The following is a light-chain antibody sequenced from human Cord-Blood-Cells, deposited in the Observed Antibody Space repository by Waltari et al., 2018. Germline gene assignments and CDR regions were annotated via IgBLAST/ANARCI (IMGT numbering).Light chain of an antibody. CDR2: KAS. Sequence: DIQMTQSPSTLSASVGDRVTITCRASQGISSWVAWYQQKPGKAPKLLIYKASSLESGVPSRFSGSGSGTEFTLTISSLQPDDFATYYCQQYNSYSTFGQGTKVEIK. J-gene: IGKJ1*01. V-gene: IGKV1-5*03. CDR3: QQYNSYST. CDR1: QGISSW.